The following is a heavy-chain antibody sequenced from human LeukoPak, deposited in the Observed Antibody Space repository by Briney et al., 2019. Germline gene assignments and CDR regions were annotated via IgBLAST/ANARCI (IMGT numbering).Heavy chain of an antibody. D-gene: IGHD3-10*01. Sequence: SETLSLTCTVSGGSINTFYWSWIRQPPGKGLEWIGYISYSGNTNYNPSLKSRVTISLDTSKAQFSLKLRSVTAADTAVYYCAKIGDVGLGSHDYWGQGTLVTISS. CDR1: GGSINTFY. CDR2: ISYSGNT. V-gene: IGHV4-59*08. J-gene: IGHJ4*02. CDR3: AKIGDVGLGSHDY.